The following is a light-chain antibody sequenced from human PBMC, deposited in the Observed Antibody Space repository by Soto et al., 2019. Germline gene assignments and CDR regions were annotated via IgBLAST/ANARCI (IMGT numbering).Light chain of an antibody. Sequence: QSVLTQPPSASGAPGQRVTISCSGGTSKIGSNTVNWYQQLPGTAPKLLIYSNNQRPSGVPDRFSGSRSGTSASLAISGLQSEDEADYYCAAWDDSLNGWVFGGGTKLTVL. CDR2: SNN. V-gene: IGLV1-44*01. J-gene: IGLJ3*02. CDR1: TSKIGSNT. CDR3: AAWDDSLNGWV.